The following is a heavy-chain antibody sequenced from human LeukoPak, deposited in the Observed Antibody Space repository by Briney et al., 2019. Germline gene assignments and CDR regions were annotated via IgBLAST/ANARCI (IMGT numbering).Heavy chain of an antibody. J-gene: IGHJ6*02. V-gene: IGHV3-7*01. CDR2: IKQDGSDK. CDR3: ARDHGDYVGYYYYYGMDV. Sequence: GGSLRLSCAASGFSFSDYWMSWVRQAPGKGLEWVANIKQDGSDKYYADSVKGRSIISRDNAKNSVYLQMNSLRAEDTAVYYCARDHGDYVGYYYYYGMDVWGQGTTVTVSS. D-gene: IGHD4-17*01. CDR1: GFSFSDYW.